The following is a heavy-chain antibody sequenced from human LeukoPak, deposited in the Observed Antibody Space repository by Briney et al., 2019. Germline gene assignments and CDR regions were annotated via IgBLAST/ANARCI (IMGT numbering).Heavy chain of an antibody. D-gene: IGHD5/OR15-5a*01. Sequence: GGSLRLSCAASGLTFSSYDMHWVRQAPGRGLEWVSAIGSAGDTYYPDSVKGRFTISRENAKNSMYLQMNSLKDGDTAVYYCIRGGIQVSGIDAFDIWGQGTMVTVSS. V-gene: IGHV3-13*01. CDR2: IGSAGDT. CDR1: GLTFSSYD. CDR3: IRGGIQVSGIDAFDI. J-gene: IGHJ3*02.